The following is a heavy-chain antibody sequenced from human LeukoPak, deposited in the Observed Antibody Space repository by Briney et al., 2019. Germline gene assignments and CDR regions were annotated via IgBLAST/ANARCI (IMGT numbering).Heavy chain of an antibody. J-gene: IGHJ5*02. Sequence: VASVKVSCKASGYTFTSYYMHWVRQAPGQGLEWMGIINPSGGSTSYAQKFQGRVTMTRDTSTSTVYMELSSLRSDDTAVYYCARDRPSSGWYFGPRFDPWGQGTLVTVSS. D-gene: IGHD6-19*01. CDR2: INPSGGST. CDR3: ARDRPSSGWYFGPRFDP. V-gene: IGHV1-46*01. CDR1: GYTFTSYY.